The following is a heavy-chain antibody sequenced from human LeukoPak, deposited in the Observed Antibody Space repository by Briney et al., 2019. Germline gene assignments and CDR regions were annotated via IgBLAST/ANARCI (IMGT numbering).Heavy chain of an antibody. J-gene: IGHJ4*02. CDR1: GYSFTSYW. CDR2: IYPGDSDT. CDR3: ARHRGGAYCGGDCYHISDY. V-gene: IGHV5-51*01. D-gene: IGHD2-21*02. Sequence: GESLKISCKGSGYSFTSYWIGWVRQMPGKGLEWMGIIYPGDSDTRYSPSFQGQVTISADKSISTAYLQWSSLKASDTAMYYCARHRGGAYCGGDCYHISDYWGQGTLVTVSS.